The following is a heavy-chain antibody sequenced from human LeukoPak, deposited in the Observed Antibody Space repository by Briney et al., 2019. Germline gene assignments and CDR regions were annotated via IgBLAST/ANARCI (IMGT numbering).Heavy chain of an antibody. CDR1: GGSINISSYY. CDR3: ATLAYRNALDI. D-gene: IGHD2-2*01. Sequence: SSETLSLTCTVSGGSINISSYYWSWIRQPPGKGLEWIGYIYYSGGTKYNPSLKSRVTISVDTSKNQFSLKLRSVTAADTAVYYCATLAYRNALDIWGQGTMVSVSS. V-gene: IGHV4-61*05. J-gene: IGHJ3*02. CDR2: IYYSGGT.